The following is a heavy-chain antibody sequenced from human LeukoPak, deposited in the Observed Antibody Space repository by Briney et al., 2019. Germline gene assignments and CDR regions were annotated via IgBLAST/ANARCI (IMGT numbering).Heavy chain of an antibody. D-gene: IGHD3-9*01. J-gene: IGHJ4*02. CDR1: GYTFTSYG. V-gene: IGHV1-18*01. CDR2: ISAYNGNT. CDR3: ARETSMLRYFDPPRY. Sequence: GASVKVSCKASGYTFTSYGISWVRQAPGQGLEWMGWISAYNGNTNYAQKLQGRVTMTTDTSTSTAYMELRSLRSDDTAVYYCARETSMLRYFDPPRYWGQGTLVTVSS.